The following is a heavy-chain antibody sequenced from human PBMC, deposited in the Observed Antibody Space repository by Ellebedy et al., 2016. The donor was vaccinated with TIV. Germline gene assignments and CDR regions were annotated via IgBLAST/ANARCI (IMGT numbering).Heavy chain of an antibody. V-gene: IGHV3-23*01. CDR1: GFTFSSYA. CDR3: SAYGTDAFDV. Sequence: GESLKISXAASGFTFSSYAMSWVRQAPGKGLEWVSAISGSGGSTYYADSVKGRFTISRDNSKNTLYLQMNSLRAEDTAVYYCSAYGTDAFDVWGQGTMVSVSS. D-gene: IGHD4-17*01. J-gene: IGHJ3*01. CDR2: ISGSGGST.